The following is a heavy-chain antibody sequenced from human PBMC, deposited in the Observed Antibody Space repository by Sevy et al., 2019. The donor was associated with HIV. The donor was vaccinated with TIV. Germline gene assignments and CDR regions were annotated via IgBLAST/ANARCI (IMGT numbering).Heavy chain of an antibody. Sequence: GGSLRLSCAASGFTFSSYSMNWVRQAPGKGLEWVSSCSSSSSYIYYADSVKGRFTISRDNAKNSLYLQMNSLRAEDTAVYYCARLATTYGMDVWGQGTTVTVSS. CDR3: ARLATTYGMDV. V-gene: IGHV3-21*01. D-gene: IGHD1-26*01. CDR2: CSSSSSYI. CDR1: GFTFSSYS. J-gene: IGHJ6*02.